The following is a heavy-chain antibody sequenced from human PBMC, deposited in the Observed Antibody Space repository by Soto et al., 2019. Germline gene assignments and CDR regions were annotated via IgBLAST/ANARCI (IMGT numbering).Heavy chain of an antibody. V-gene: IGHV3-48*02. CDR2: ISTSSSTI. J-gene: IGHJ6*02. D-gene: IGHD3-16*02. Sequence: PAASLRLSYLPSGFTFSTYTMNWVRQAPGKGLEWVSYISTSSSTIYYADSVKGRFTISRDNAKNSLYLQMNSLRDEDTAVYYCARVAITVGGVIPLTYGLDVWGQWT. CDR1: GFTFSTYT. CDR3: ARVAITVGGVIPLTYGLDV.